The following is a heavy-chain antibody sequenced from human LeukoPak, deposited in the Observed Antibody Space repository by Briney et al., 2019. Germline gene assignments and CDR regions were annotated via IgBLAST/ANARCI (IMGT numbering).Heavy chain of an antibody. V-gene: IGHV1-2*02. CDR2: INPNSGGT. CDR3: SRDVYDSRGYIDAFDI. D-gene: IGHD3-22*01. Sequence: GASVKVSCKASGYTFTGYYIHWVRQAPGQGLEWMGWINPNSGGTNYAQKFQGRVTMTRDTSISTAYMELSRLRSDDTAVYYCSRDVYDSRGYIDAFDIWGQGAMVTVSS. J-gene: IGHJ3*02. CDR1: GYTFTGYY.